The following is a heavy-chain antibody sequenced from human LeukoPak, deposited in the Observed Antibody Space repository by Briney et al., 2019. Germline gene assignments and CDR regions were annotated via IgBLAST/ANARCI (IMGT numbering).Heavy chain of an antibody. D-gene: IGHD5-18*01. CDR3: ARGPLGYSYGTDV. V-gene: IGHV4-59*01. Sequence: AETLSLTCTVSGGSISSYYWSWIRQPPGKGLEWIGYIYYSGSTNYNPSLESRVTISVDTSKNQFSLKLSSVTAADTAVYYCARGPLGYSYGTDVWGQGTTVTVSS. CDR2: IYYSGST. CDR1: GGSISSYY. J-gene: IGHJ6*02.